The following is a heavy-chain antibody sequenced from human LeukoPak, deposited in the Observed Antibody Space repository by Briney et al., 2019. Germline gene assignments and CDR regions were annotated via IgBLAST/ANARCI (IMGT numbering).Heavy chain of an antibody. V-gene: IGHV4-59*12. CDR2: IYYSGST. Sequence: NTSETLSLTCTVSGGSISRYYWSWIRQPPGKGLEWIGYIYYSGSTNYNPSLKSRVTIPVDTSKNQFSLKLSSVTAADTAVYYCARVVIPYFDYWGQGTLVTVSS. CDR3: ARVVIPYFDY. J-gene: IGHJ4*02. D-gene: IGHD3-22*01. CDR1: GGSISRYY.